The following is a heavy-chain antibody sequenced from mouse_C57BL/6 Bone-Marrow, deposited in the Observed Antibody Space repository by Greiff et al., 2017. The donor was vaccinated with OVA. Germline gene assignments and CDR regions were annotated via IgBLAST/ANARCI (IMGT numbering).Heavy chain of an antibody. CDR3: GREITTVVKAY. V-gene: IGHV1-64*01. CDR1: GYTFTSYW. CDR2: IHPDSGST. D-gene: IGHD1-1*01. Sequence: QVQLQQPGAELVKPGASVKLSCKASGYTFTSYWMHWVKQRPGQGLEWIGMIHPDSGSTNYNEKFKSKATLTVDKSSSTAYMQRSSLTSEDSAVYYCGREITTVVKAYGGQGTLVTVSA. J-gene: IGHJ3*01.